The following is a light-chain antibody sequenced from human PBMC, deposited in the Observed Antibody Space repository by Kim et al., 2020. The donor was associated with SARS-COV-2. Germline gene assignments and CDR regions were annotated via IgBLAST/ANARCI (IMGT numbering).Light chain of an antibody. CDR3: QQRNNWPPAVT. CDR2: DAA. CDR1: QSIGIS. J-gene: IGKJ4*01. V-gene: IGKV3-11*01. Sequence: PGDGAILSCRASQSIGISLGWYQHKLGQAPRLLIYDAAIRAAGIPDRFSGGGSGTYFTLTISSLEPEDFAVYYCQQRNNWPPAVTFGGGTKVDIK.